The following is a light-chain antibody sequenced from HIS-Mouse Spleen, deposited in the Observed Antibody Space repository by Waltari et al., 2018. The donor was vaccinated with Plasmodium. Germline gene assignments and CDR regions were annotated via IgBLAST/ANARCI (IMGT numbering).Light chain of an antibody. CDR3: YSTDSSGNHRV. Sequence: SYELTQPPSVSVSAGQTARITCVGDALPKKTAFWYQQKSGQAPVLVIYEDSKRPSGIPERFSGSSSGTMATLTISGAQVEDEADYYCYSTDSSGNHRVFGGGTKLTVL. J-gene: IGLJ3*02. CDR1: ALPKKT. CDR2: EDS. V-gene: IGLV3-10*01.